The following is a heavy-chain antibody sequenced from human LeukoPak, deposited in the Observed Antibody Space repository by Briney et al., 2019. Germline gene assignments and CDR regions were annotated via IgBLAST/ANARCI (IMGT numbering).Heavy chain of an antibody. CDR1: GFTFSSYS. D-gene: IGHD2-21*02. CDR2: ISSSSSYI. CDR3: ARARSVVTATPGN. Sequence: GGSLRLSCAASGFTFSSYSMNWVRQAPGKGLEWVSSISSSSSYIYYADSVKGRFTISRDNAKNSLYLQMNTLRAEDTAVYYCARARSVVTATPGNWGQRTLVTVSS. J-gene: IGHJ4*02. V-gene: IGHV3-21*01.